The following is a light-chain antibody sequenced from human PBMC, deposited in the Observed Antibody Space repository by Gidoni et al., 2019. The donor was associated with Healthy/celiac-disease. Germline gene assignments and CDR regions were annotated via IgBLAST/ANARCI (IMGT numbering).Light chain of an antibody. CDR2: KDS. Sequence: SYELTQPPSVSVSPGQTARITCSGDALPKQYAYWYQQKPGQAPVLVLYKDSERPSGIPERFSGSSSGTTVTLTISGVQAEDEADYYCQSADSSGTYPVFGGGTKLTVL. CDR1: ALPKQY. J-gene: IGLJ2*01. V-gene: IGLV3-25*02. CDR3: QSADSSGTYPV.